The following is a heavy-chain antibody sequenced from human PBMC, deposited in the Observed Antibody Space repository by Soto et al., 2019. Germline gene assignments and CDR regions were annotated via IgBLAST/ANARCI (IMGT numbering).Heavy chain of an antibody. CDR3: AKEGEHSSGWANFDY. Sequence: EVQLLESGGGLVQPGGSLRLSCAASGFTFSSYAMSWVRQAPGKGLEWVSAISGSGGSTYYADSVKGRFTISRDNSKNALYLQTNSLRAEDTAVYYCAKEGEHSSGWANFDYWGQGTLVTVSS. V-gene: IGHV3-23*01. CDR2: ISGSGGST. CDR1: GFTFSSYA. J-gene: IGHJ4*02. D-gene: IGHD6-19*01.